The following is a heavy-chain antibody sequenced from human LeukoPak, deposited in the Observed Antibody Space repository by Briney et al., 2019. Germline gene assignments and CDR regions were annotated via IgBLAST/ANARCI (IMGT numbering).Heavy chain of an antibody. V-gene: IGHV3-64*01. CDR2: ITNDGGTT. CDR3: ARVDDFTYDF. D-gene: IGHD2-2*03. J-gene: IGHJ4*02. CDR1: GFTFGSYA. Sequence: GGSLRLSCAASGFTFGSYAMHWVRQAPGKGLEYVLAITNDGGTTFYANSVKGRFTISRDNSKNTLFLQMGSLRPEDMAVYYCARVDDFTYDFWGQGTLVTVSS.